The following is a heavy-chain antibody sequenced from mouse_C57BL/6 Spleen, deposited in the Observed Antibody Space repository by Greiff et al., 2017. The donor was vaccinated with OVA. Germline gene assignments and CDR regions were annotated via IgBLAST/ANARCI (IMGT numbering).Heavy chain of an antibody. Sequence: VKLQESGPGLVQPSQSLSITCTVSGFSLTSYGVHWVRQSPGKGLEWLGVIWSGGSTDYNAAFISRLSISKDNSKSQVFFKMNSLQADDTAIYYCARDPSGSTFYYFDYWGQGTTLTVSS. CDR3: ARDPSGSTFYYFDY. CDR1: GFSLTSYG. V-gene: IGHV2-2*01. CDR2: IWSGGST. J-gene: IGHJ2*01. D-gene: IGHD1-1*01.